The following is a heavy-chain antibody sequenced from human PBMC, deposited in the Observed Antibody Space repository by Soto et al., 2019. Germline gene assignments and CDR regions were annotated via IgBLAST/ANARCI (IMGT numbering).Heavy chain of an antibody. J-gene: IGHJ3*02. Sequence: SETLSLTCTVSGGSISSGTYHWGWIRQPPGRGLEWIGSIYDSGRTSYNPSLKSRVTISVDTSKNQFSLKLNSVTAADTAVYYCPRGSGTFDIWGHGTMVTVSS. CDR2: IYDSGRT. CDR1: GGSISSGTYH. CDR3: PRGSGTFDI. V-gene: IGHV4-39*01. D-gene: IGHD3-10*01.